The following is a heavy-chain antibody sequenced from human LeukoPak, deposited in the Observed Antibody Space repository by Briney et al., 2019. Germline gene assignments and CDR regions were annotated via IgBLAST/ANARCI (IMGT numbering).Heavy chain of an antibody. V-gene: IGHV4-39*01. J-gene: IGHJ4*02. CDR3: ARPLSGKKDF. CDR1: GGSISTSHPY. D-gene: IGHD3-10*01. Sequence: SETLSLTCTVSGGSISTSHPYWGWIRQPPGKGLQWIGSNSGATYYNPSLESRVTISLDPSKTLLSLKLTSVTASDNAVYFCARPLSGKKDFWGQGALVTVSS. CDR2: NSGAT.